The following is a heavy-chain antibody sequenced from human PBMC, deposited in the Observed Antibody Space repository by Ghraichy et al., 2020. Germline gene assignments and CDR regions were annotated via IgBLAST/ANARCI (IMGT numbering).Heavy chain of an antibody. CDR3: TTEGDYGDYETYFDY. D-gene: IGHD4-17*01. J-gene: IGHJ4*02. Sequence: GGSLRLSCAASGFTFSNAWMSWVRQAPGKGLEWVGRIKSKTDGGTTDYAAPVKGRFTISRDDSKNTLYLQMNSLKTEDTAVYYCTTEGDYGDYETYFDYWGQGTLVTVSS. CDR2: IKSKTDGGTT. CDR1: GFTFSNAW. V-gene: IGHV3-15*01.